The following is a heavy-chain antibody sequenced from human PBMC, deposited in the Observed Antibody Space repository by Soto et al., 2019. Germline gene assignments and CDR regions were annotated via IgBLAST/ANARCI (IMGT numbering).Heavy chain of an antibody. Sequence: ASVKVSCKASGYTFTSYYMHWVRQAPGQGLEWMGIINPSGGSTSYAQKFQGRLTISKDTSKSQVVLTMTNMDPVDTATYYCARMSVVLVPAVFYGMDVWGQGTTVTVSS. V-gene: IGHV1-46*01. CDR3: ARMSVVLVPAVFYGMDV. CDR2: INPSGGST. CDR1: GYTFTSYY. J-gene: IGHJ6*02. D-gene: IGHD2-2*01.